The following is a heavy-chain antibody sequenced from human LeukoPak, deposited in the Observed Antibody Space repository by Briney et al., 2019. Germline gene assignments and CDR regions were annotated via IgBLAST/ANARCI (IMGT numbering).Heavy chain of an antibody. CDR2: INPNSGGT. V-gene: IGHV1-2*02. D-gene: IGHD3-16*01. J-gene: IGHJ5*02. Sequence: ASVKVSCKASGYTFTSYYMHWVRQAPGQGLEWMGWINPNSGGTNYAQKFQGRVTMTRDTSISTAYMELSRLRSDDTAVYYCARDSMITFGGGQYNWFDPWGQGTLVTVSS. CDR1: GYTFTSYY. CDR3: ARDSMITFGGGQYNWFDP.